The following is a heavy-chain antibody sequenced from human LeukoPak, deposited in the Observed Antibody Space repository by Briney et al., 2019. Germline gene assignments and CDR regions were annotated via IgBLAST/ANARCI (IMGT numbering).Heavy chain of an antibody. CDR2: FYSDGGA. D-gene: IGHD2-8*01. V-gene: IGHV3-53*01. Sequence: GGSLRLSCAASGFTFSNCVISWVRQAPGKGLEWVSIFYSDGGAFHAASVKGRFTMSRDNSKNTVDLQMNSLRAEDTAVYFCARDRRRIRGQNGDGDAFDIWGQGTRVTVSS. CDR3: ARDRRRIRGQNGDGDAFDI. CDR1: GFTFSNCV. J-gene: IGHJ3*02.